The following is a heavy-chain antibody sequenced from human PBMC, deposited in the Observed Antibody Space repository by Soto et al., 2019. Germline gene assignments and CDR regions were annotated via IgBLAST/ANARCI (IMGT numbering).Heavy chain of an antibody. D-gene: IGHD1-1*01. CDR2: IWYDGSNK. CDR1: GFTFSSYG. J-gene: IGHJ4*02. Sequence: QVQLVESGGGVVQPGRSLRLSCAASGFTFSSYGRHWVRQAPGKGLGWVAVIWYDGSNKYYADSVKGRFTISRDNSKNTLYLQMNSLRAEDTAVYYCARDSVSGTALLIDYWGQGTLVTVSS. CDR3: ARDSVSGTALLIDY. V-gene: IGHV3-33*01.